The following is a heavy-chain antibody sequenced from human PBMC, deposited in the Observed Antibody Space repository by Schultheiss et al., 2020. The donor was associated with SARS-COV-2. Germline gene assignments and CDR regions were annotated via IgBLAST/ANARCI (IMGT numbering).Heavy chain of an antibody. CDR1: GFTFSSYA. Sequence: GGSLRLSCAASGFTFSSYAMSWVRQAPGKGLEYVLAITTNGGSTHYANSVKDRFTISRHNSKNTLYLQMNSLRAEDTAVYYCAKDLGYCSSTSCYTIDYWGQGTLVTVSS. D-gene: IGHD2-2*02. CDR2: ITTNGGST. J-gene: IGHJ4*02. CDR3: AKDLGYCSSTSCYTIDY. V-gene: IGHV3-64*01.